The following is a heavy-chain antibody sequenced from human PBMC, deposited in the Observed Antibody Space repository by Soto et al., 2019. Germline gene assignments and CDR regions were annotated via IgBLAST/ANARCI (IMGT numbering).Heavy chain of an antibody. CDR2: INSGGDTT. D-gene: IGHD2-2*01. Sequence: EVQLLESGGGMVQPGESLRLSCAASGFTFASYTMTWVRQAPGKGLEWVSTINSGGDTTYYSDSVKGRFTISRDSPKNTLFLLMTSLRTEDTAVYYSAKSGGPPASLDVYFDYWGQGTLVTVSS. J-gene: IGHJ4*02. CDR3: AKSGGPPASLDVYFDY. CDR1: GFTFASYT. V-gene: IGHV3-23*01.